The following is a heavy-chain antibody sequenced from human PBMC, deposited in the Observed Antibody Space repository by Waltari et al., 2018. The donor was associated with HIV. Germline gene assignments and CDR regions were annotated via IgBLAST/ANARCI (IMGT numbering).Heavy chain of an antibody. CDR2: IYSNGVS. J-gene: IGHJ4*02. V-gene: IGHV4-39*01. CDR1: TGYITQFYY. CDR3: VALRTVTGTIDK. D-gene: IGHD6-19*01. Sequence: QLQLQESGPALVKPSETLSLPCPVSTGYITQFYYWGWVRQFPGTGLEWIGSIYSNGVSHYAPSLKSRVALSVDMSKNQFSLTLTAVTAADTSRYFCVALRTVTGTIDKWGQGTLVTVS.